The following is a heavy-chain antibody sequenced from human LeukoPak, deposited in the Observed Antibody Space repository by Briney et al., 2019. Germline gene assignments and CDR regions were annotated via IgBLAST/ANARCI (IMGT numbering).Heavy chain of an antibody. CDR1: GASVSSYC. CDR3: ARGKHHDILTGSIGFDY. CDR2: VYRGSI. D-gene: IGHD3-9*01. V-gene: IGHV4-59*02. Sequence: SETLSLTCTVSGASVSSYCWNWIRQPPGKGLEWIGYVYRGSINYNPSLKSRVTISADTSKNQFSLKLSSVTAADTAVFYCARGKHHDILTGSIGFDYWGQGTLVTVSS. J-gene: IGHJ4*02.